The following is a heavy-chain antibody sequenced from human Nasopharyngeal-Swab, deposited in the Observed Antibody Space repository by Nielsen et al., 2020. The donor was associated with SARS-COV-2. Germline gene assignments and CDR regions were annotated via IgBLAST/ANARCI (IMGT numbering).Heavy chain of an antibody. D-gene: IGHD3-3*01. CDR3: ARGRKGNYDFWSGSLLGY. Sequence: SETLSLTCAVYGGSFSGYYWSWIRQPPGKGLEWIGEINHSGSTNYNPSLMSRVTISVDTSKNQFSLKLSSVTAADTAVYYCARGRKGNYDFWSGSLLGYWGQGTLVTVSS. V-gene: IGHV4-34*01. CDR2: INHSGST. J-gene: IGHJ4*02. CDR1: GGSFSGYY.